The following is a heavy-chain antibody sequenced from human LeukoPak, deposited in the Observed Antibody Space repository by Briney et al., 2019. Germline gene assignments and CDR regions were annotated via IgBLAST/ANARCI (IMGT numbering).Heavy chain of an antibody. CDR1: GFTFSSYA. Sequence: GGSLRLSCAASGFTFSSYAMTWVRQAPGKGLEWVSSISSSSSYIYYADSVKGRFTISRDNAKNSLYLQMNSLRAEDTAVYYCARGRDGYNVFDYWGQGTLVTVSS. CDR3: ARGRDGYNVFDY. V-gene: IGHV3-21*04. D-gene: IGHD5-24*01. J-gene: IGHJ4*02. CDR2: ISSSSSYI.